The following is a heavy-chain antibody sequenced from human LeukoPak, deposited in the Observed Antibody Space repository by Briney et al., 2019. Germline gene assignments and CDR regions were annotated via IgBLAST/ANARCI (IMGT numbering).Heavy chain of an antibody. CDR3: ASGAGYYDGSGSHLGWFDP. D-gene: IGHD3-10*01. CDR2: ISSSSSTI. V-gene: IGHV3-48*01. Sequence: KGLEWXSYISSSSSTIYYADSVKGRFTISRDNAKNSLYLQMNSLRAEDTAVYYCASGAGYYDGSGSHLGWFDPWGQGTLVTVSS. J-gene: IGHJ5*02.